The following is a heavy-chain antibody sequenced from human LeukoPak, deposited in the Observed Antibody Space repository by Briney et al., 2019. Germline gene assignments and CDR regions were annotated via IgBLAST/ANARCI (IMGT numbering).Heavy chain of an antibody. CDR1: GGSISSYY. Sequence: SETLSLTCTVSGGSISSYYWSWIRQPPGKGLEWIGYIYYSGSTNYNPSLKSRVTISVDTSKNQFSLKLSSVTAADTAVYYCARYVVVTAYFDYWGQGTLVTVSS. D-gene: IGHD2-21*02. V-gene: IGHV4-59*01. CDR3: ARYVVVTAYFDY. J-gene: IGHJ4*02. CDR2: IYYSGST.